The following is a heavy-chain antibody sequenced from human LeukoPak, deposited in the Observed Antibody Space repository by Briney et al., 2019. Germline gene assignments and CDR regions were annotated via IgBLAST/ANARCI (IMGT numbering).Heavy chain of an antibody. CDR3: AREDRPTYYYDSSGYYHFDY. D-gene: IGHD3-22*01. Sequence: SETLSLTCTVSGGSISSSSYYWGWIRQPPGKWLEWIGSIYYSVSTYYNPSLKSRVTISVDTSKNQFSLKLSSVTAADTAVYYCAREDRPTYYYDSSGYYHFDYWGQGTLVTVSS. CDR1: GGSISSSSYY. J-gene: IGHJ4*02. CDR2: IYYSVST. V-gene: IGHV4-39*02.